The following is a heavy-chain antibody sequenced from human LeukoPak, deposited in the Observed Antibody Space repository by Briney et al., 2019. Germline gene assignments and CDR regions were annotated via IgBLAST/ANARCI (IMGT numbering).Heavy chain of an antibody. Sequence: SETLSLTCTVSGGSISSYYWSWIRQPPGKGLEWIGYIYTSGSTNYNPSLKSRVTISVDTSKNQFSLKLSSVTAADTAVYYCASVDTAMTNYYYYMDVWGKGTTVTVSS. CDR2: IYTSGST. V-gene: IGHV4-4*09. J-gene: IGHJ6*03. CDR3: ASVDTAMTNYYYYMDV. CDR1: GGSISSYY. D-gene: IGHD5-18*01.